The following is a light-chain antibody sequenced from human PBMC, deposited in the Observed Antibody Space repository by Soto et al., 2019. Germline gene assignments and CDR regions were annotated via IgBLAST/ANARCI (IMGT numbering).Light chain of an antibody. Sequence: QSVLTQSPSASASLGASVKLTCTLSSGHSSYAIAWHQQQPEKGPRYLMKLNSDGSHSKGDGIPDRFSGSSSGAERYLTISSLQSEDEADYYCQIWVTGLVVFGGGTKLTVL. CDR3: QIWVTGLVV. V-gene: IGLV4-69*01. CDR1: SGHSSYA. J-gene: IGLJ2*01. CDR2: LNSDGSH.